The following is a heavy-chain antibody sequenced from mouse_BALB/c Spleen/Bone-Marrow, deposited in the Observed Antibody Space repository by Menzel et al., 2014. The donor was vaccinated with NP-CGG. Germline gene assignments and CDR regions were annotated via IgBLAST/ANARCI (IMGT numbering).Heavy chain of an antibody. CDR1: GYTFTSYY. V-gene: IGHV1S56*01. CDR2: IYPGNVNT. D-gene: IGHD1-1*01. J-gene: IGHJ4*01. Sequence: VQLVESGPELVKPGASVRISCKASGYTFTSYYIHWLKQRPGQGLEWIGWIYPGNVNTKYNEKFKGKATLTADKSSGTAYMQLSSLTSEDSAVYFCARSFYGRSMDYWGQGTSVTVSS. CDR3: ARSFYGRSMDY.